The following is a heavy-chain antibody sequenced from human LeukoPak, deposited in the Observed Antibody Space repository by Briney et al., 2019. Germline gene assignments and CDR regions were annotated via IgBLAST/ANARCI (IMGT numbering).Heavy chain of an antibody. CDR2: INAGNGNT. CDR3: ARYSGSYLGHFDY. Sequence: ASVKVSCKASGYTFTTYATHWVRQAPGQRLEWMGWINAGNGNTKYSQKFQGRVTITRDTSASTAYMELSSLRSEDTAVYYCARYSGSYLGHFDYWGQGTLVTVSS. CDR1: GYTFTTYA. V-gene: IGHV1-3*01. J-gene: IGHJ4*02. D-gene: IGHD1-26*01.